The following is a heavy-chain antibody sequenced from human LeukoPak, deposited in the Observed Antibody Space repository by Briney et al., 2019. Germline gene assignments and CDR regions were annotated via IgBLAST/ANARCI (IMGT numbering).Heavy chain of an antibody. Sequence: PPETLSLTCTVSGGSISSYYWSWIRQPPGKGLEWIGYIYYSGSTNYNPSLKSRVTISVDTSKNQFSLKLSSVTAADTAVYYCARAAAWSENYYWYFDLWGRGTLVTVSS. D-gene: IGHD1-7*01. V-gene: IGHV4-59*01. J-gene: IGHJ2*01. CDR1: GGSISSYY. CDR3: ARAAAWSENYYWYFDL. CDR2: IYYSGST.